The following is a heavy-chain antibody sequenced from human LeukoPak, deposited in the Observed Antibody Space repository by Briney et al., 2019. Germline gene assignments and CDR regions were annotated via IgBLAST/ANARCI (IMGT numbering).Heavy chain of an antibody. D-gene: IGHD3-10*01. J-gene: IGHJ4*02. Sequence: GSLRLSCAASGFTFSSYEMNWVRQAPGKGLEWIGSIYYSGITYYNPSLKSPVTISVDTSENQFSLTLSSATAADTAVYYCARLGGSGSDSWGSFDYWGQGTLVTVSS. V-gene: IGHV4-39*01. CDR2: IYYSGIT. CDR3: ARLGGSGSDSWGSFDY. CDR1: GFTFSSYE.